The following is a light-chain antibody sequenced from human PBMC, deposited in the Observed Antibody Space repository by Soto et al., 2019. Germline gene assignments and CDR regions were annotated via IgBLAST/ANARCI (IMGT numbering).Light chain of an antibody. J-gene: IGKJ4*01. CDR2: GAS. CDR1: QSVSSN. Sequence: EIVMTQSPATLSVSPGERATLSCRASQSVSSNLAWYQQIPGQAPRLLIYGASTRATGIPARFSRSGSGTEFTLTISSLQSEDFAVYYCQQYNNWPPLTFGGGTKVEIK. CDR3: QQYNNWPPLT. V-gene: IGKV3-15*01.